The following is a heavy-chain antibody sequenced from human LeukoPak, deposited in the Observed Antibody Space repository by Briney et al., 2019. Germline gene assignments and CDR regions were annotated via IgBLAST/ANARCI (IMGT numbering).Heavy chain of an antibody. V-gene: IGHV1-2*06. CDR3: ARDIGGPSAI. J-gene: IGHJ3*02. CDR1: GYTFTDYY. CDR2: INPNSGVT. D-gene: IGHD1-26*01. Sequence: ASVKVSCKASGYTFTDYYIHWVRQAPGQGLEWMGRINPNSGVTNYAQKFQGRVTMTRDTSISTAYMELTRLRPDDTAIYYCARDIGGPSAIWGRGTMVTVSS.